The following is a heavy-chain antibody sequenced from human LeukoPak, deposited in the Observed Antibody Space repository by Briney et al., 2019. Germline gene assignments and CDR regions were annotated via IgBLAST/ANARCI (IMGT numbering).Heavy chain of an antibody. J-gene: IGHJ4*02. CDR3: ARDFRDCSGGSCYFSVDY. Sequence: ASVKVSCKASGYTFTSYGISWVRQAPGQGLEWMGWISAYNGNTNYAQNLQGRVTMTRDTSTSTVYMELSSLRSEDTAVYYCARDFRDCSGGSCYFSVDYWGQGTLVTVSS. CDR1: GYTFTSYG. CDR2: ISAYNGNT. V-gene: IGHV1-18*01. D-gene: IGHD2-15*01.